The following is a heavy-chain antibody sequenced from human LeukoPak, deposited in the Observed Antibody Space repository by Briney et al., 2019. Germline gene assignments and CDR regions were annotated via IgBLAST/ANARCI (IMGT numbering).Heavy chain of an antibody. CDR3: ARDPYCSSTSCYRTIDAFDI. CDR1: GGTFSSYA. Sequence: SVKVSCKASGGTFSSYAISWVRQAPGQGLEWMGGIIPIFGTANYAQEFQGRVTITTDESTSTAYMELSSLRSEDTAVYYCARDPYCSSTSCYRTIDAFDIWGQGTMVTVSS. J-gene: IGHJ3*02. D-gene: IGHD2-2*01. CDR2: IIPIFGTA. V-gene: IGHV1-69*05.